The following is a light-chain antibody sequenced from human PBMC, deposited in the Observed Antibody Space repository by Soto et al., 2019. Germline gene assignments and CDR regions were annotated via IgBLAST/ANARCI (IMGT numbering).Light chain of an antibody. CDR1: QSISSW. CDR2: DAS. J-gene: IGKJ4*01. Sequence: GDRVTITCRGSQSISSWLAWYQQKPGKAPKLLIYDASSLESRVPSRFSGSGSGTDFTLAISALQPDDFATYFCQQTYSIPLTFGGGTKVDIK. V-gene: IGKV1-5*01. CDR3: QQTYSIPLT.